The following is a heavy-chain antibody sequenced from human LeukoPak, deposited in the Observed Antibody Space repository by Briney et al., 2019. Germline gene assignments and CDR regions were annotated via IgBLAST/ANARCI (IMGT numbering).Heavy chain of an antibody. CDR1: GGSISSYY. V-gene: IGHV4-4*07. CDR2: IYTSGST. CDR3: ARVKQGGIFDY. D-gene: IGHD1/OR15-1a*01. Sequence: SETLSLTCTVSGGSISSYYWSWIRQPAGKGLEWVGRIYTSGSTNYNPSLKSRVTMSAATDKNQCPLKLSSVTAADTAVYYCARVKQGGIFDYWGQGTLVTVSS. J-gene: IGHJ4*02.